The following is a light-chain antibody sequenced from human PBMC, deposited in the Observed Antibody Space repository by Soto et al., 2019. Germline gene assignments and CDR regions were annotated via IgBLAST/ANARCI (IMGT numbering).Light chain of an antibody. Sequence: IVMMLSPVILCVSPGKNATLSCRASQTISTTLAWYRQRPGQAPRLLIYRASTRATGIPARFSGSGPGTEFTLTISSLQSEDFAVYYCQQYNHWLPWTFGQGTKVDIK. CDR3: QQYNHWLPWT. CDR1: QTISTT. V-gene: IGKV3-15*01. CDR2: RAS. J-gene: IGKJ1*01.